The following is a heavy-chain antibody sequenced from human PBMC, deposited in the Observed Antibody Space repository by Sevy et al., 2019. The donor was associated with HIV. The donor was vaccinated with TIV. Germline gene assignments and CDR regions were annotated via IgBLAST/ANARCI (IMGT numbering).Heavy chain of an antibody. D-gene: IGHD6-19*01. Sequence: GGSLRLSCAASGFTFSSYAMSWVRQAPGKGLEWVSAISGSGGSTYYADSVKGRFTISRDNSKNTLYLQMNSLRAEETAVYYCAKDTYSSGWYSAFDIWGQGTMVTVSS. CDR2: ISGSGGST. CDR3: AKDTYSSGWYSAFDI. CDR1: GFTFSSYA. V-gene: IGHV3-23*01. J-gene: IGHJ3*02.